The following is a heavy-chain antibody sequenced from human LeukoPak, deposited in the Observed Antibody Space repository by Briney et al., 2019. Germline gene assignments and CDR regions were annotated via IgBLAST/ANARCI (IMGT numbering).Heavy chain of an antibody. CDR1: GFTFSIFW. CDR2: INSDGGSI. J-gene: IGHJ5*02. Sequence: GGSLRLSCAASGFTFSIFWMHWVRQAPGKGLVWVSRINSDGGSISYADSVKGRFTISRDNAKNTLYLQMISLRAEDTAVYYCARDPYGSSRYDLWGQGTLVTVSS. V-gene: IGHV3-74*01. D-gene: IGHD6-13*01. CDR3: ARDPYGSSRYDL.